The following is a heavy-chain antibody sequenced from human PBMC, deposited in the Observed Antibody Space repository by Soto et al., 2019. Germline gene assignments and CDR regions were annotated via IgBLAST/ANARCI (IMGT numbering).Heavy chain of an antibody. J-gene: IGHJ5*02. CDR2: ISGSGGST. Sequence: EVQLLESGGGLVQPGGSLRLSCAASGFTFSSYAMSWVRQAPGKGLEWVSAISGSGGSTYYADSVKGRFTISRDNSKNTLYLQMNSLRAEDTAVYYCAKDGQYQRDDWGGFDPWGQGTLVTVSS. D-gene: IGHD2-2*01. V-gene: IGHV3-23*01. CDR3: AKDGQYQRDDWGGFDP. CDR1: GFTFSSYA.